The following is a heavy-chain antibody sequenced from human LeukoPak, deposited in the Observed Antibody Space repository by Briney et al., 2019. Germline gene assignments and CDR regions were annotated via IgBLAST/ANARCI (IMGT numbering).Heavy chain of an antibody. CDR2: VSAYNGNT. CDR3: AREDMVLWFGDY. CDR1: GYTFTSYG. Sequence: ASVKVSCKASGYTFTSYGISWVRQAPGQGLEWMGWVSAYNGNTNYAQKLQDRVTMTTDTSTSTAYMELRSLRSDDTAVYYCAREDMVLWFGDYWGQGTLVTVSS. D-gene: IGHD3-10*01. J-gene: IGHJ4*02. V-gene: IGHV1-18*01.